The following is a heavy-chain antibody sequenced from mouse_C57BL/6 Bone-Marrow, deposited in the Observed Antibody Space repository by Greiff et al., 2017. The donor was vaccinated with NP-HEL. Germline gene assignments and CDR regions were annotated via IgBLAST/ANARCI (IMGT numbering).Heavy chain of an antibody. CDR1: GFTFSSYA. CDR3: ARDPYPGYAMDY. Sequence: EVKLVESGGGLVKPGGSLKLSCAASGFTFSSYAMSWVRQTPEKRLEWVATISDGGSYTYYPDNVKGRFTISRANAKNNLYLQMSHLKSEDTAMYYCARDPYPGYAMDYWGQGTSVTVSS. CDR2: ISDGGSYT. J-gene: IGHJ4*01. V-gene: IGHV5-4*01.